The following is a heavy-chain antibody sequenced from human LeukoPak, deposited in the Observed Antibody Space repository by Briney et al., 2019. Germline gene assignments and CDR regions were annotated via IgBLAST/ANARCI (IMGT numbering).Heavy chain of an antibody. D-gene: IGHD3-3*02. J-gene: IGHJ4*02. Sequence: GGSLRLSCATSGSTFVDYGLSWVRRAPGKGLEWLCAINYNGAITDYADFVKGRFTISRDNDKISLYLRMDSLRAEDTALYYCARDRLGPSFSVSHFDLWGQGTLVTVSS. CDR2: INYNGAIT. V-gene: IGHV3-20*04. CDR3: ARDRLGPSFSVSHFDL. CDR1: GSTFVDYG.